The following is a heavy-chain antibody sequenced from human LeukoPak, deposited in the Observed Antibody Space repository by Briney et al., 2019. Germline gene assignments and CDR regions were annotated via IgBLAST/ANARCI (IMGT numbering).Heavy chain of an antibody. Sequence: GGSLRLSCAASGFTVSSNYMSWVRQAPGKGLEWVAFIRYDGSNKYYADSVKGRFTISRDNSKNTLYLQMNSLRAEDTAVYYCAKEYYYDSSGYPDVFDYWGQGTLVTVSS. D-gene: IGHD3-22*01. J-gene: IGHJ4*02. V-gene: IGHV3-30*02. CDR2: IRYDGSNK. CDR1: GFTVSSNY. CDR3: AKEYYYDSSGYPDVFDY.